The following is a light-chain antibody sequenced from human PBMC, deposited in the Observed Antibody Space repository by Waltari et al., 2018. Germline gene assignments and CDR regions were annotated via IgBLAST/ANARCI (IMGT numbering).Light chain of an antibody. Sequence: QPALTQPASVSGSPGTSITISCTVTSSDVGKYNLVAWFRQPPGQAPKLVVYKISRRPSGVSDRFSGSKSGNTASLTISGLHLEDEADYYCCSYAGGGSWVFGGGTKLTVL. CDR3: CSYAGGGSWV. V-gene: IGLV2-23*02. CDR2: KIS. CDR1: SSDVGKYNL. J-gene: IGLJ3*02.